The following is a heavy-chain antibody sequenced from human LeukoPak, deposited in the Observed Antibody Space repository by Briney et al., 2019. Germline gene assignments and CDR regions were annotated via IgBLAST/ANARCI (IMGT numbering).Heavy chain of an antibody. CDR2: ISGGGGRT. J-gene: IGHJ4*02. CDR3: AEFRGSERTVIDC. Sequence: GESLRLSCAASGFTFSSYAMSWDRQAPGKGLEWVSTISGGGGRTWYADSVKGRFTISRDNSKNTVEVQLNSLRAEDTAVYYCAEFRGSERTVIDCWGQGTLVTVSS. D-gene: IGHD1-1*01. V-gene: IGHV3-23*01. CDR1: GFTFSSYA.